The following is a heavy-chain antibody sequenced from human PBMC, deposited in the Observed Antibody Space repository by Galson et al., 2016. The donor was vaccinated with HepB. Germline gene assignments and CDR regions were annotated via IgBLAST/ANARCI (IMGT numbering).Heavy chain of an antibody. CDR1: GFTFSNYA. CDR2: ISYDASNK. Sequence: SLRLSCAASGFTFSNYAMHWVRQAPGKGLEWVAVISYDASNKYYADSVKGRFTISRDNSKNTLYLQMNSLRAEDTAVDYCAKLLELYRLGLYDYYGMDVWGKGTTVSVSS. CDR3: AKLLELYRLGLYDYYGMDV. J-gene: IGHJ6*04. V-gene: IGHV3-30*18. D-gene: IGHD2-8*02.